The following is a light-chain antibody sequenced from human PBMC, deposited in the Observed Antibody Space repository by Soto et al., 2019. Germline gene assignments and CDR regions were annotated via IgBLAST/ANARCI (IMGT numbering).Light chain of an antibody. V-gene: IGKV3-11*01. Sequence: EIVFTHSPATLSLSPVERATLXCRASQTINIYLAWYQQKPGQAPRLLIYDASNRATGIPARLSGSGSGTDFTLTISNLEPEDFAVYYCQQRSNWPHTFGGGTKVDIK. CDR1: QTINIY. CDR3: QQRSNWPHT. CDR2: DAS. J-gene: IGKJ4*01.